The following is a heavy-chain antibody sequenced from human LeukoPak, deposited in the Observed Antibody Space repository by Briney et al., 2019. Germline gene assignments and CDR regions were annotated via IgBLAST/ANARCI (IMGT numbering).Heavy chain of an antibody. CDR3: AKDLYSVTTFTLDY. J-gene: IGHJ4*02. CDR2: IRSDGSNK. D-gene: IGHD4-17*01. V-gene: IGHV3-30*02. Sequence: GGSLRLSCAGSGFSFSSYGMHWVRQAPGKGLEWMAFIRSDGSNKYYADSVKGRFTTSRDNSKNTVFLQMTSLRAEDTAVYSCAKDLYSVTTFTLDYWGQGTLVAVSS. CDR1: GFSFSSYG.